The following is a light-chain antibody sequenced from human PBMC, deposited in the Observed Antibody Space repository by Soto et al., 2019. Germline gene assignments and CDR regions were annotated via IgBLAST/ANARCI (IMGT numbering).Light chain of an antibody. CDR2: GAS. V-gene: IGKV3-15*01. CDR3: QQYNNWWT. J-gene: IGKJ1*01. CDR1: QSISNN. Sequence: EIVMTQSPATLSVSPGERATLSCRASQSISNNLAWYHQRPGQAPRLLIYGASTSATGIPARFSGSGSGTEVPLTSSRPQSEYVAVYYCQQYNNWWTFGQGTRVEIK.